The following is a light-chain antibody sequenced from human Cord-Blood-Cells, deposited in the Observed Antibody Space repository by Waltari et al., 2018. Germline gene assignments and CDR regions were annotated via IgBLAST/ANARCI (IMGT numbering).Light chain of an antibody. CDR1: QSVLYSSNNKNY. V-gene: IGKV4-1*01. CDR3: QQYYSTPWT. J-gene: IGKJ1*01. Sequence: DIVMTQSPDSLAVSLGERATIHCKPSQSVLYSSNNKNYLAWYQQKPGQPPKLLIYLASTRESGVPDRFSGSGSGTDFTLTISSLQAEDVAVYYCQQYYSTPWTFGQGTKVEIK. CDR2: LAS.